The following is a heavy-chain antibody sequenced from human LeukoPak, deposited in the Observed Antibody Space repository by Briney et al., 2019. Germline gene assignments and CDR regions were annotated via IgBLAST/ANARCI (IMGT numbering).Heavy chain of an antibody. V-gene: IGHV4-39*01. CDR2: IHYTGST. J-gene: IGHJ3*02. CDR3: ARAAAVPGPRPHDAFDI. D-gene: IGHD6-13*01. CDR1: GDSISSSLYY. Sequence: KPSETLSLTCTVSGDSISSSLYYWDWIRRPPGKGLEWIGNIHYTGSTEYNPSLKSRVTISVDTSKNQFSLNLSSVTAADTAVYYCARAAAVPGPRPHDAFDIWGQGTMVTVSS.